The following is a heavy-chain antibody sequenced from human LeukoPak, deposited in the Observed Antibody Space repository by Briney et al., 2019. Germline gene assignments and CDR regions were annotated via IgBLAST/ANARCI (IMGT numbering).Heavy chain of an antibody. J-gene: IGHJ4*02. Sequence: GASVKVSCKASGYTFTSYGISWVRQAPGQGLEWMGWISAYNGNTNYAQKLQGRVTMTTDTSTSTAYMELRSLRSDDTAVYYCARAQGLRHHRGGIAAAANWGQGTLVTVSS. CDR3: ARAQGLRHHRGGIAAAAN. CDR1: GYTFTSYG. D-gene: IGHD6-13*01. CDR2: ISAYNGNT. V-gene: IGHV1-18*01.